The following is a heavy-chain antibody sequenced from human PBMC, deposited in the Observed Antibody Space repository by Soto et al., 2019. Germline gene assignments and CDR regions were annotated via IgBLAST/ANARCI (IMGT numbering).Heavy chain of an antibody. V-gene: IGHV4-34*01. Sequence: SETLSLTCAVYGGSFSVYYWSWIRQPPGKGLEWIGEINHSGSTNYNPSLKSRVTISVDTSKNQFSLKLSSVTAADTAVYYCARRDLWLDAFDIWGQGTMVTVSS. J-gene: IGHJ3*02. CDR2: INHSGST. D-gene: IGHD3-16*01. CDR3: ARRDLWLDAFDI. CDR1: GGSFSVYY.